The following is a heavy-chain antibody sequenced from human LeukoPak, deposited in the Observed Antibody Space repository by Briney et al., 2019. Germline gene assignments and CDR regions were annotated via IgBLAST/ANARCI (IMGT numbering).Heavy chain of an antibody. CDR3: AKDRGGSYDFWSGYTRAVAFDI. V-gene: IGHV3-30-3*01. CDR2: ISSDGNNK. J-gene: IGHJ3*02. D-gene: IGHD3-3*01. Sequence: GRSLRLSCAASGFTFSSFPMHRVRQAPGKGLEWVAVISSDGNNKYYADSVKGRFTISRDNSTNTLYLPMNSLRVEDTAVYYCAKDRGGSYDFWSGYTRAVAFDIWGQGTMVTVSS. CDR1: GFTFSSFP.